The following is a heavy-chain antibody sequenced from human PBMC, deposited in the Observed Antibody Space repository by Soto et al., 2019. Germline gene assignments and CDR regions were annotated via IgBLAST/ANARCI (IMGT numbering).Heavy chain of an antibody. J-gene: IGHJ6*02. V-gene: IGHV1-69*13. CDR3: ARDRDSNPSWGKTNYDAGMDV. D-gene: IGHD4-4*01. Sequence: SVKVSCKASGGTFSSYAISWVRQAPGQGLEWMGGIIPIFGTANYAQKFQGRVTITADESTSTAYMELSSLRSEDTAVYYCARDRDSNPSWGKTNYDAGMDVWGQGPTVTVYS. CDR1: GGTFSSYA. CDR2: IIPIFGTA.